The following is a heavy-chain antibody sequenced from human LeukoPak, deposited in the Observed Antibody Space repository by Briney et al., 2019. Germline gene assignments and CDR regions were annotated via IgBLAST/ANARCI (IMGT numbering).Heavy chain of an antibody. CDR1: GYTFTGYY. V-gene: IGHV1-2*02. Sequence: GASVKVSCKASGYTFTGYYMHWVRQSPGQGLEWMGWINPNSGGTNYAQKFQGRVTMTRDTSISTAYMELSRLRSDDTAVYYCARAPESLDIVVVPAAMAGTGTDYFDYWGQGTLVTVSS. CDR2: INPNSGGT. J-gene: IGHJ4*02. D-gene: IGHD2-2*03. CDR3: ARAPESLDIVVVPAAMAGTGTDYFDY.